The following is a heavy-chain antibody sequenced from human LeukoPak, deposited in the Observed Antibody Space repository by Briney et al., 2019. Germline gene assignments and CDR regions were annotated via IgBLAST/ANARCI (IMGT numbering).Heavy chain of an antibody. V-gene: IGHV3-74*01. Sequence: GGSLRRSCAASGFTFSSYWMHWVRQAPGKGLVWVSRILSDGISTTCADSVQGRFTISRDNAKNTVYLQINSLRAEDTAVYYCARGLWAVTNGMDVWGQGTTVTVSS. CDR3: ARGLWAVTNGMDV. CDR1: GFTFSSYW. J-gene: IGHJ6*02. CDR2: ILSDGIST. D-gene: IGHD4-17*01.